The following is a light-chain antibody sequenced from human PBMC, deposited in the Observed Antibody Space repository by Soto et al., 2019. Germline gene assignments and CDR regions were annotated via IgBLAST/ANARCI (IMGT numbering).Light chain of an antibody. CDR2: GTS. CDR1: QSVSRTY. J-gene: IGKJ3*01. V-gene: IGKV3D-20*02. CDR3: QQRSNWPPIFT. Sequence: EIVSTQFPGTVSLSSGERVTXSCRXSQSVSRTYLAWCQQKPGQAPRLLIYGTSSRATGIPDRFSGSGSGTDFTLTISSLEPEDFAVYYCQQRSNWPPIFTFGPGTKVDIK.